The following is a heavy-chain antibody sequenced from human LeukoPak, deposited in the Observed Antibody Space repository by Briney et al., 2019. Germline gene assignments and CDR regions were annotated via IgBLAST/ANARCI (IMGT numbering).Heavy chain of an antibody. Sequence: GASVKVSCKASGYTFTSYGISWVRQAPGQGLEWMGWINTNTGNPTYAQGFTGRFIFSLDTSVSTAYLQISSLKAEDTAVYYCAAGVAAAGEGIDYWGQGTLVTVSS. V-gene: IGHV7-4-1*02. CDR1: GYTFTSYG. CDR2: INTNTGNP. J-gene: IGHJ4*02. CDR3: AAGVAAAGEGIDY. D-gene: IGHD6-13*01.